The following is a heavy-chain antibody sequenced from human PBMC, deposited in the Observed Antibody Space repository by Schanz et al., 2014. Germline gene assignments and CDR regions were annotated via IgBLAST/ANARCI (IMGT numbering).Heavy chain of an antibody. J-gene: IGHJ6*02. V-gene: IGHV1-69*04. CDR2: IIPILGME. Sequence: QVQLVQSGAEVKKPGSSVKVSCKASGGTFSSYAFSWVRQAPGQGLEWMGKIIPILGMENYAQKFQGRVTITADNSASTVYMELSSIRTEDTAIYYCARFHHDYGMDGWGQGTTVTVSS. CDR3: ARFHHDYGMDG. CDR1: GGTFSSYA.